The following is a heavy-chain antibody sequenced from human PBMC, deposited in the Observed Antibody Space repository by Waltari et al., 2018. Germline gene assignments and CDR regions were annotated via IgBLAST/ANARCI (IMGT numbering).Heavy chain of an antibody. CDR3: AKLGYYYDSSGYPDAFDI. V-gene: IGHV3-23*03. CDR2: IYSGGSIT. J-gene: IGHJ3*02. D-gene: IGHD3-22*01. CDR1: GFTFSSYA. Sequence: EVQLLESGGGLVQPGGSLRLSCAASGFTFSSYAMSWVRQAPGKGLEWVSVIYSGGSITYYADSVKGRFTISRDNSKNTLYLQMNSLRAEDTAVYYCAKLGYYYDSSGYPDAFDIWGQGTMVTVSS.